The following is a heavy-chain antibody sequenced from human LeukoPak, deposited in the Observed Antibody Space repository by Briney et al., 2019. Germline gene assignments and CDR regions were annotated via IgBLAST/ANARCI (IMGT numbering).Heavy chain of an antibody. J-gene: IGHJ4*02. CDR1: GFTFSSYS. Sequence: PGGSLRLSCAASGFTFSSYSMNWVRQAPGKGLEWVSSISTSSSYTYYADSVKGRFTISRDNAKNSLYLQMNSRRAEDTAVYYCAILIVDDSSGSLDYWGQGTLVTVSS. CDR2: ISTSSSYT. V-gene: IGHV3-21*01. CDR3: AILIVDDSSGSLDY. D-gene: IGHD3-22*01.